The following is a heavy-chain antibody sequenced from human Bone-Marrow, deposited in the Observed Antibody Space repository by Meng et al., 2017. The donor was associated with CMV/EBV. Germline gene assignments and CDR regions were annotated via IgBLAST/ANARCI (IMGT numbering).Heavy chain of an antibody. V-gene: IGHV3-30*04. CDR3: AGGWAWYQLPGGDAFDI. J-gene: IGHJ3*02. CDR1: GFTFSSYA. D-gene: IGHD2-2*01. CDR2: ISYDGSNK. Sequence: GGSLRLSCAASGFTFSSYAMHWVRQAPGKGLEWVAVISYDGSNKYYADSVKGRFTISRDNSKNTLYLQMNSLRAEDTAVYYCAGGWAWYQLPGGDAFDIWGQGTMVTVSS.